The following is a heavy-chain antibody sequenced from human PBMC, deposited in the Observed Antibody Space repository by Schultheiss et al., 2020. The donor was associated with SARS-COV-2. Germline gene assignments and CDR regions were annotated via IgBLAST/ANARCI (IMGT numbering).Heavy chain of an antibody. J-gene: IGHJ5*02. CDR1: GFTFSSYA. Sequence: GGSLRLSCAASGFTFSSYAMHWVRQAPGKGLEWVSAISGSGGSTYYADSVKGRFTISRDNSKNTLYLQMNSLRAEDTAVYYCARVFESSSWSTSNWFDPWGQGTLVTVSS. V-gene: IGHV3-23*01. CDR3: ARVFESSSWSTSNWFDP. D-gene: IGHD6-13*01. CDR2: ISGSGGST.